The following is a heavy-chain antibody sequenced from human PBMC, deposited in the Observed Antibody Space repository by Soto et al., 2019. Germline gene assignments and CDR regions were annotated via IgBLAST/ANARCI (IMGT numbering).Heavy chain of an antibody. V-gene: IGHV3-48*01. Sequence: GGSLRLSCAASGFTFSSYSMNWVRQAPGKGLEWVSYISSSSSTIYYADSVKGRFTISRDNAKNSLYLQMNSLRAEDTAVYYCARDRYGDKHNWFDPWGQGTLVTVSS. CDR2: ISSSSSTI. CDR1: GFTFSSYS. CDR3: ARDRYGDKHNWFDP. D-gene: IGHD4-17*01. J-gene: IGHJ5*02.